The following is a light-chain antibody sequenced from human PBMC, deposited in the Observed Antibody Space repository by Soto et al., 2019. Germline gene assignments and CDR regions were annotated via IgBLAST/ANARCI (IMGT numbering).Light chain of an antibody. CDR1: SSNIGSYT. J-gene: IGLJ1*01. V-gene: IGLV1-44*01. CDR2: SSN. CDR3: SSYRDRSTCV. Sequence: QSVLTQPPSASGTPGQRVTISCSGSSSNIGSYTINWYQQLPGTAPKLLIYSSNQRPSGVPDRFSGSKSGTSASLAISGLQSEDEADYYCSSYRDRSTCVFGSGTKVTVL.